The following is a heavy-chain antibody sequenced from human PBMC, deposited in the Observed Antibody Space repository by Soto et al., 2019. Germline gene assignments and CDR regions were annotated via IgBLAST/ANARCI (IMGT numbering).Heavy chain of an antibody. CDR3: ARDLPPVDY. CDR1: GYTFSSYF. CDR2: ISAYNGNT. Sequence: QVQLVQSGAEVKKPGASVKVSCKASGYTFSSYFISWVRQAPGQGLEWMGWISAYNGNTNYAQNLQGRATMTPDTSARTAYMELRSLRSDDTAVYYCARDLPPVDYWGQGTLVTVSS. V-gene: IGHV1-18*01. J-gene: IGHJ4*02.